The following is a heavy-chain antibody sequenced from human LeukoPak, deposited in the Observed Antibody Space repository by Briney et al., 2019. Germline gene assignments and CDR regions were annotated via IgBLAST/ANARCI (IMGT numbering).Heavy chain of an antibody. J-gene: IGHJ4*02. D-gene: IGHD2-21*02. CDR3: AKERRVGDKASDY. V-gene: IGHV3-23*01. CDR2: ISGSGAST. Sequence: GGSQRLCCAASGFTFSTYDMSWVRQAPGKGMEWVSAISGSGASTYYADSVKGRYTISRDNSKNTLYLQMNSLRAEDTAVYYCAKERRVGDKASDYLGQGTLVTVSS. CDR1: GFTFSTYD.